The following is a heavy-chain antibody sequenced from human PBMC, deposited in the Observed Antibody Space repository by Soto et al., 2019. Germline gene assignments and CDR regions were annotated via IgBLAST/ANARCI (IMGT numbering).Heavy chain of an antibody. D-gene: IGHD3-10*01. CDR3: ARSPPSSYYGGSGTFDY. Sequence: QLQLQESGPGLVRPSGTLSLTCAVSGGFTSTNNWWSWVRQPPGKGLDWIGDAYHSGSTEYNPSLKSRVSISVDKSKNQISLKLTSATAADTAVYYCARSPPSSYYGGSGTFDYWGQGTLVIVSS. V-gene: IGHV4-4*02. CDR2: AYHSGST. CDR1: GGFTSTNNW. J-gene: IGHJ4*02.